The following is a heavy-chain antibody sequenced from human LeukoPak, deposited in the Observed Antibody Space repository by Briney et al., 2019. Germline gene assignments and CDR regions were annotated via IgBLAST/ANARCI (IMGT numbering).Heavy chain of an antibody. CDR2: IQYRGAT. CDR3: ARLDTTGGDDF. J-gene: IGHJ4*02. CDR1: GASMSGSNYR. Sequence: PSETLSLTCTVSGASMSGSNYRWGWIRQPPGKGLEWIGNIQYRGATDYHPSLRRRVTISLDRSRTQFSLNVNSVTAADTAIYYCARLDTTGGDDFWGQGILVTVSS. V-gene: IGHV4-39*01. D-gene: IGHD5-18*01.